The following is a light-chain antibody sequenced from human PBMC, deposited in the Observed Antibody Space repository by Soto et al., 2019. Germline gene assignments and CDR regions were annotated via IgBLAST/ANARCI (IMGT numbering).Light chain of an antibody. Sequence: DIVMTQSPDSLAVSLGERATINCRSSQSVFFSPTNRNNLAWYQQKPGQPPRLLIYWASTRQSGVPGRFSGSGSATDFTLTISSLQAEDVAVYYCQQYYSSPPWTFGQGTKVEIK. CDR3: QQYYSSPPWT. CDR1: QSVFFSPTNRNN. V-gene: IGKV4-1*01. J-gene: IGKJ1*01. CDR2: WAS.